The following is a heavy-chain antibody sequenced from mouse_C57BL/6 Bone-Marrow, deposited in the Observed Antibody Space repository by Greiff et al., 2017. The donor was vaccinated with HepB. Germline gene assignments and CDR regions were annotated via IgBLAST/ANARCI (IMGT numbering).Heavy chain of an antibody. J-gene: IGHJ2*01. CDR3: AFYDYDYFDY. V-gene: IGHV1-4*01. Sequence: QVQLKESGAELARPGASVKMSCKASGYTFTSYTMHWVKQRPGQGLEWIGYINPSSGYTKYNQKFKDKATLTADKSSSTAYMQLSSLTSEDSAVYYCAFYDYDYFDYWGQGTTLIVSS. D-gene: IGHD2-4*01. CDR2: INPSSGYT. CDR1: GYTFTSYT.